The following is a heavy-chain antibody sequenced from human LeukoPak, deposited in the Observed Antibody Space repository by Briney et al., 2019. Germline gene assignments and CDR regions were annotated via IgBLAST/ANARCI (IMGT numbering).Heavy chain of an antibody. CDR2: IIPIFGTA. Sequence: ASVKVSCKASGGTFSSYAISWVRQAPGQGLEWMGGIIPIFGTANYAQKFQGRVTITADESTSTAYMELSSPRSEDTAVYYCARAPPLVRTYSFDYWGQGTLVTVSS. CDR3: ARAPPLVRTYSFDY. J-gene: IGHJ4*02. D-gene: IGHD2-15*01. CDR1: GGTFSSYA. V-gene: IGHV1-69*13.